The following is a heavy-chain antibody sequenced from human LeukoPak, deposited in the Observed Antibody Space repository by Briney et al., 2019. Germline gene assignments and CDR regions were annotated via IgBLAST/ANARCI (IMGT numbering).Heavy chain of an antibody. J-gene: IGHJ4*02. CDR1: GGSISSYY. V-gene: IGHV4-59*01. CDR2: IYYSGST. CDR3: ARATTGFDY. D-gene: IGHD1-1*01. Sequence: SETLSLTCTVSGGSISSYYWSWIRQPPGKGLEWTGYIYYSGSTNYNPSLKSRVTISVDTSKNQFSLKLSSVTAADTAVYYCARATTGFDYWGQGTLVTVSS.